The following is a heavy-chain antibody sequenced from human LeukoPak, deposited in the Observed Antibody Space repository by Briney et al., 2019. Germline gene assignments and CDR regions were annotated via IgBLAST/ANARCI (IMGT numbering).Heavy chain of an antibody. V-gene: IGHV3-21*01. CDR3: ARVLKARELLGADFDY. Sequence: GGSLRLSCAASGFSFSSYSMNWVRQAPGEGREGVSSISSSGSYIYYADSLKGRFTISRDNAKNSLYLQMNSLRAEDTAVYYCARVLKARELLGADFDYWGQGTLVTVSS. D-gene: IGHD1-26*01. CDR1: GFSFSSYS. CDR2: ISSSGSYI. J-gene: IGHJ4*02.